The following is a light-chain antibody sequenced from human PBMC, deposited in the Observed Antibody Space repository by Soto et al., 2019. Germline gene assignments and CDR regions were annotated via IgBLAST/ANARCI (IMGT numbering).Light chain of an antibody. CDR2: DAS. CDR1: QSVITS. J-gene: IGKJ1*01. CDR3: QQYNNLSPT. V-gene: IGKV3-11*01. Sequence: EIVLTQSPATLSLSPGERATLSCRASQSVITSLAWYQQKPGQAPRLLVYDASNRATGIPTRFSGSGSGTDFTFSVSNLEPEDFAVYYCQQYNNLSPTFGQGTKVEIK.